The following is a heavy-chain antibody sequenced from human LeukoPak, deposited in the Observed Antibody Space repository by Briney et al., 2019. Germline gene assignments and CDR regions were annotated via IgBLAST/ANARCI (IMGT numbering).Heavy chain of an antibody. Sequence: KSSQTLSLTCTVSGGSISSGGYYWSWIRQHPGKGLEWIGYIYYSGSTYYNPSLKSRVTISVDTSKNQFSLKLSSVTAADTAVYYCAREYYDSSGYYLPFDAFDIWGQGTMVTVSS. CDR1: GGSISSGGYY. D-gene: IGHD3-22*01. J-gene: IGHJ3*02. CDR2: IYYSGST. CDR3: AREYYDSSGYYLPFDAFDI. V-gene: IGHV4-31*03.